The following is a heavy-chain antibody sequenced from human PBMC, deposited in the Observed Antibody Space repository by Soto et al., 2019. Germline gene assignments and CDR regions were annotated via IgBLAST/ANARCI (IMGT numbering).Heavy chain of an antibody. J-gene: IGHJ6*02. D-gene: IGHD3-10*01. CDR3: ARNMDYYYGPGSGNGHGF. Sequence: QVQLVQSGAEMKEPGDSVRVSCEASGYTFTSYYIHWVRQAPGQGLEWMGWINPKVGDTTYAQDFQGRVSMTRDMSISTVYMELSTLTSDDTAIYYCARNMDYYYGPGSGNGHGFWGQGTTVTVFS. CDR1: GYTFTSYY. V-gene: IGHV1-2*02. CDR2: INPKVGDT.